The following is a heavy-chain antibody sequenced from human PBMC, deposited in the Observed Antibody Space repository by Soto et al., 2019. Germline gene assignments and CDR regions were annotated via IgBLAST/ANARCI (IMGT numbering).Heavy chain of an antibody. J-gene: IGHJ5*02. CDR3: ARHGFYGDYSSNYFDP. Sequence: ESLKISCQGSVYSFANYWIAWVRQMPGKGLEYMGIIYPSDSNTRYSPSFQGQVTISADKSISTAYLQWSSLKAPDTAIYYCARHGFYGDYSSNYFDPWGQGTLVTVSS. CDR1: VYSFANYW. V-gene: IGHV5-51*01. D-gene: IGHD4-17*01. CDR2: IYPSDSNT.